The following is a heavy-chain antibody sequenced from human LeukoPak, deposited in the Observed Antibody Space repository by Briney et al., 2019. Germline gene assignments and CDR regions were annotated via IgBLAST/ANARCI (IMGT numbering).Heavy chain of an antibody. CDR1: GYTFTSYG. V-gene: IGHV1-18*01. J-gene: IGHJ5*02. CDR2: ISAYNGNT. D-gene: IGHD3-22*01. Sequence: ASVKVSCKASGYTFTSYGISWVRQAPGQGLEWMGWISAYNGNTNYAQKLQGRVTMTTDTSTSTAYMELRSLRSDDTAVYYCAREGYYDSSGYYSGRWFDPWGQGTLVTVS. CDR3: AREGYYDSSGYYSGRWFDP.